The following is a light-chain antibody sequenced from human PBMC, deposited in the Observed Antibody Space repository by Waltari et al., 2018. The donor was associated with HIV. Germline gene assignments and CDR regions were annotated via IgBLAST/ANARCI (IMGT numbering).Light chain of an antibody. J-gene: IGLJ2*01. CDR2: SNN. CDR1: SSNIGSNT. CDR3: AAWDDSLRGV. Sequence: QSVLTQPPSASGTPGPRVTISCSGISSNIGSNTVNWYQQLPGTAPKLLIYSNNQRPSGIPDRVSGSKSGTSASLAISGLQSEDEADYYCAAWDDSLRGVFGGGTKLTVL. V-gene: IGLV1-44*01.